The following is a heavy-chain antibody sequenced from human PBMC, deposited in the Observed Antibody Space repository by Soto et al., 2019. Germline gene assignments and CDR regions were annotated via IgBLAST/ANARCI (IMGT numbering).Heavy chain of an antibody. Sequence: QVQLQQWGAGLLKPSETLSLTCAVYGGSFSGYYWSWIRQPPGKGLEWIGEINHSGSTNYNPSLKSRVTISVDTSKNQFSLKLSSVTAADTAVYYCPRRSSSWYSLWGQGTLVTVSS. D-gene: IGHD6-13*01. J-gene: IGHJ4*02. CDR2: INHSGST. CDR1: GGSFSGYY. CDR3: PRRSSSWYSL. V-gene: IGHV4-34*01.